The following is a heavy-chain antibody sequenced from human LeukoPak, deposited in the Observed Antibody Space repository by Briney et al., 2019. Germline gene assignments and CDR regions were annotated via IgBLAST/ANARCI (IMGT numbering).Heavy chain of an antibody. D-gene: IGHD3-22*01. CDR3: ARVHSSGYYYGGDY. J-gene: IGHJ4*02. CDR2: ISAYNGNT. CDR1: RYTFTSYG. Sequence: ASVKVSCKASRYTFTSYGISWVRQAPGQGLEWMGWISAYNGNTNYAQKLQGRVTMTTDTSTSTAYMELRSLRADDTAVYYCARVHSSGYYYGGDYWGQGTLVTVSS. V-gene: IGHV1-18*01.